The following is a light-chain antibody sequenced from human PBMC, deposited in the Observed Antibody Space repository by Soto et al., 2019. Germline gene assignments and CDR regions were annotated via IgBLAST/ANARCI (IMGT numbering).Light chain of an antibody. Sequence: QCLLTQPACVPGSPGRSTTIPCTPTMRHVGGYNYVSWYQQHPGKAPELMIYEVSSRPSGVSNRFSGSKSGNRASRTSSGLQADDEADYCCSSYTSSSTSVFGTGTKVTVL. CDR1: MRHVGGYNY. CDR3: SSYTSSSTSV. CDR2: EVS. J-gene: IGLJ1*01. V-gene: IGLV2-14*01.